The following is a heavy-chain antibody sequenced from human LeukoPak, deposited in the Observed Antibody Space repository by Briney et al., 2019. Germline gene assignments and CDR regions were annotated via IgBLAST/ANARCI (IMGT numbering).Heavy chain of an antibody. CDR3: ARDNLSPYWYFDL. CDR1: GYTFSTYS. V-gene: IGHV3-48*02. CDR2: ISSGSGTI. Sequence: GGSRRLSCAASGYTFSTYSMNWVRRAPGKGLEWVSYISSGSGTIYYADSVKGRFTVSRDNAKNSLYLQMDSLRDEDTAVYYCARDNLSPYWYFDLWGRGTLVTVSS. J-gene: IGHJ2*01. D-gene: IGHD1-14*01.